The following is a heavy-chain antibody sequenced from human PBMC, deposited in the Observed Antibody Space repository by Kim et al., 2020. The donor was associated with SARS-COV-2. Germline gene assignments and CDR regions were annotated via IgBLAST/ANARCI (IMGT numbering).Heavy chain of an antibody. CDR2: IKQDGSEK. D-gene: IGHD6-13*01. J-gene: IGHJ2*01. Sequence: PGGSLRLSCAASGFTFSRFWMTWVRQAPGKGLEWVANIKQDGSEKYYVDSVEGRFTISRDTAKNSLYLQMNSLRAEDTAVYYCARGGSSWAAFWYFDLWG. CDR1: GFTFSRFW. V-gene: IGHV3-7*01. CDR3: ARGGSSWAAFWYFDL.